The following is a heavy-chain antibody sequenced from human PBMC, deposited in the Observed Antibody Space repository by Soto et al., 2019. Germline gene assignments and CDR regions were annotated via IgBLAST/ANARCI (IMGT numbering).Heavy chain of an antibody. CDR2: MNSDGMTT. Sequence: PGGSLRLSGAASGFNFGNNWMHWVRQAPWKGLEWVSRMNSDGMTTNYADSVKGRFTVSRDNAKNTLYLQMNSLRAEDTAVYYCAKAEVDYLGPGTLVTFSS. J-gene: IGHJ4*02. CDR1: GFNFGNNW. V-gene: IGHV3-74*01. CDR3: AKAEVDY.